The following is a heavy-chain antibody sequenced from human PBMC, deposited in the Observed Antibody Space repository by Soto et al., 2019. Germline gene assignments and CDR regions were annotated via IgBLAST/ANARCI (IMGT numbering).Heavy chain of an antibody. J-gene: IGHJ5*02. Sequence: GGSLRLSCAASGFTFSVFSMNWVRQAPGKGLEWLSYISSGSGATIHYADSVRGRFTISRDNAKDSLYLQMSSLTAEDTAVYYCTRDHWNWNAEHRWGPGTLVTVSS. CDR2: ISSGSGATI. CDR1: GFTFSVFS. V-gene: IGHV3-48*01. D-gene: IGHD1-1*01. CDR3: TRDHWNWNAEHR.